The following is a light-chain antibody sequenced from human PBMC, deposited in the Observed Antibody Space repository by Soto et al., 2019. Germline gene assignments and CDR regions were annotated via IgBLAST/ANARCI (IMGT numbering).Light chain of an antibody. J-gene: IGLJ2*01. CDR1: SSDVGGYNY. V-gene: IGLV2-8*01. Sequence: QSALTQPPSASGSPGQSVTISCTGTSSDVGGYNYVTWYQQHPGKAPKLMIYEITKRPSGVPDRFSGSKSGDTASLTVSGLQSEDEADYYCSSYAGNNTLIFGGGTKLTVL. CDR3: SSYAGNNTLI. CDR2: EIT.